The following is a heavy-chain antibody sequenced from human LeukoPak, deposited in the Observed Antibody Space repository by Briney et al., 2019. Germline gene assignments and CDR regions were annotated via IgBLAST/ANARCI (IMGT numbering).Heavy chain of an antibody. CDR3: ATGFGEFNDAFDI. Sequence: ASVNVSCKASGYTFTSYDINWVRQATGQGLEWMGWMNPNSGNTGYAQKFQGRVTITRNTSISTAYMELSSLRSEDTAVYYCATGFGEFNDAFDIWGQGTMVTVSS. J-gene: IGHJ3*02. D-gene: IGHD3-10*01. V-gene: IGHV1-8*03. CDR1: GYTFTSYD. CDR2: MNPNSGNT.